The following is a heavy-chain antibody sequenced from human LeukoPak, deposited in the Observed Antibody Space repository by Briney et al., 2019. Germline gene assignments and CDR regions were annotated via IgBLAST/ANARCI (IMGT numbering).Heavy chain of an antibody. D-gene: IGHD3-3*01. CDR2: ISGSGGST. CDR1: GFTFSSYA. CDR3: AKVNVRREWLLMDFDY. Sequence: GGSLRLSCAASGFTFSSYAMSWVRQAPGKGLEWVSAISGSGGSTYYADSVKGRFTISRDNSKNTLYLQMNSLRAEDTAVYYCAKVNVRREWLLMDFDYWGQGTLVTVSS. V-gene: IGHV3-23*01. J-gene: IGHJ4*02.